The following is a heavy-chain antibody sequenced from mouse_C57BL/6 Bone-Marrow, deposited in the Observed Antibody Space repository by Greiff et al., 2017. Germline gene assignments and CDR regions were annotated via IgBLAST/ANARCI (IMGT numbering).Heavy chain of an antibody. D-gene: IGHD2-3*01. CDR3: AKGVLYYYAMDY. CDR1: GYTFTGYW. V-gene: IGHV1-9*01. J-gene: IGHJ4*01. CDR2: ILPGSGST. Sequence: QVQLQQSGAELMKPGASVKLSCKATGYTFTGYWIEWVKQRPGHGLEWIGEILPGSGSTNYNEKFLGKATFTADTSSNTTYMKFSSLTTEDSASYYCAKGVLYYYAMDYWGQGTSVTVSS.